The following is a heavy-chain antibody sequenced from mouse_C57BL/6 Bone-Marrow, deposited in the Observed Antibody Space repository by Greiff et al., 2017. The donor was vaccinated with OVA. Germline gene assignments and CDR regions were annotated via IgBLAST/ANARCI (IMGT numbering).Heavy chain of an antibody. Sequence: VQLQQSGAELVRPGASVKLSCTASGFNIKDDYMHWVKQRPEQGLEWIGWIDPENGDTEYASKFQGKATITADTSSNPAYLQLSSLTSEDTAVYYCINWGFDYWGQGTTLTVSS. CDR3: INWGFDY. V-gene: IGHV14-4*01. D-gene: IGHD4-1*02. CDR2: IDPENGDT. CDR1: GFNIKDDY. J-gene: IGHJ2*01.